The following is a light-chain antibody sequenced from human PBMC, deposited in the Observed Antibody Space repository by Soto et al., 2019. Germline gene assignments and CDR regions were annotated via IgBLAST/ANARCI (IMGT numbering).Light chain of an antibody. CDR3: HSCDVSLRGPA. V-gene: IGLV1-40*01. Sequence: QSVLTQPPSLSGAPGQRVTISCTGSRSNIGAGYDVHWYQHLPGTAPKVLIFDNSNRPSGVPDRFSGSKSGTSASLAITGVQAEDEAVYYCHSCDVSLRGPAFGGGTKLTVL. J-gene: IGLJ2*01. CDR2: DNS. CDR1: RSNIGAGYD.